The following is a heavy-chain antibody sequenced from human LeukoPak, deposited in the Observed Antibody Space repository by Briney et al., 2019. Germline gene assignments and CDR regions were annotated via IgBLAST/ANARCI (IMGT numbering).Heavy chain of an antibody. D-gene: IGHD3-10*01. CDR2: IYYNGST. J-gene: IGHJ4*02. CDR1: GGSISSSSYY. CDR3: ARHKSFYGSGSAFDY. Sequence: KTSETLSLTCTVSGGSISSSSYYWGWIRQPPGKALEWIGNIYYNGSTYYNPSLKSRVTISVDTSKNQFSLKLGSVTAADTAVYYCARHKSFYGSGSAFDYWGQGTLVTVSS. V-gene: IGHV4-39*01.